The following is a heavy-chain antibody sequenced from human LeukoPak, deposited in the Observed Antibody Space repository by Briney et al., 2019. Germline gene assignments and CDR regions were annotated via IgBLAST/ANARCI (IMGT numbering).Heavy chain of an antibody. V-gene: IGHV3-73*01. Sequence: GGSLRLSCAASGFTFSGSAMHRVRQASGKGLEWVGLIRSTSNSYATAYAASVKGRFTISRDDSKNTAYLQMNSLKTEDTAVYYCAGGSGWYSPDYWGQGALVTVSS. CDR1: GFTFSGSA. CDR2: IRSTSNSYAT. CDR3: AGGSGWYSPDY. J-gene: IGHJ4*02. D-gene: IGHD6-19*01.